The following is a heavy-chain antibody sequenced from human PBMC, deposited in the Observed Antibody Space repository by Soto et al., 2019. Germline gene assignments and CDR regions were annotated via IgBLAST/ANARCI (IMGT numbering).Heavy chain of an antibody. CDR1: GFTFSSYG. Sequence: ESGGGVVQPGRSLRLSCAASGFTFSSYGMHWVRQAPGKGLEWVAVIWYDGSNKYYADSVKGRFTISRDNSKNTLYLQMNSLRAEDTAVYYCARGQQWLGHSLDYWGQGTLVTVSS. J-gene: IGHJ4*02. D-gene: IGHD6-19*01. V-gene: IGHV3-33*01. CDR2: IWYDGSNK. CDR3: ARGQQWLGHSLDY.